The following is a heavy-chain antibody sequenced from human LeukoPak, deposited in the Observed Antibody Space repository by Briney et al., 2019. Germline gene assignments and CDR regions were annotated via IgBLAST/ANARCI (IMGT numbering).Heavy chain of an antibody. CDR1: GFTFSSFA. CDR3: AKDRSCSGSSCNVGS. V-gene: IGHV3-23*01. J-gene: IGHJ3*01. CDR2: ISGSGGST. Sequence: VSLRLSCAASGFTFSSFAMSWVRQAPGKGLEWVSAISGSGGSTYYADSVKGRFTISRDNSKNTLFLQMNSLRAEDTAVYYCAKDRSCSGSSCNVGSWGQGTMVTVSS. D-gene: IGHD2-2*01.